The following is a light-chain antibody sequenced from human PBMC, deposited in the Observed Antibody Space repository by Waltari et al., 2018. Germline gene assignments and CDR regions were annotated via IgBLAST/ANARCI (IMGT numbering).Light chain of an antibody. V-gene: IGKV1-6*02. Sequence: AIQVTQSPSSLSASVGDRVTITCRASQGILKDVAWYQQKPGKAPKLLSYGSSTLQTGVPPRFSGSGSGTDFTLTISSLQPEDFATYYCLQDFNYPRTFGQGTKVEI. J-gene: IGKJ1*01. CDR3: LQDFNYPRT. CDR1: QGILKD. CDR2: GSS.